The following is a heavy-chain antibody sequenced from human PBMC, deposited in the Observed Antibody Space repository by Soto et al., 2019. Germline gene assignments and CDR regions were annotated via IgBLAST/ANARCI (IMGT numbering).Heavy chain of an antibody. CDR3: ARQMTTVTTIDY. D-gene: IGHD4-17*01. CDR2: IYYSGST. CDR1: GGSISSSSYY. J-gene: IGHJ4*02. Sequence: PSETVSLTCTVPGGSISSSSYYWGWIRQPPGKGLEWIGSIYYSGSTYYNPSLKSRVTISVDTSKNQFSLKLSSVTAADAAVYYCARQMTTVTTIDYWGQGTLVTVSS. V-gene: IGHV4-39*01.